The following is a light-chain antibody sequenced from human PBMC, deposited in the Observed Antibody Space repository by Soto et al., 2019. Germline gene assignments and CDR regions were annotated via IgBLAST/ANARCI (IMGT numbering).Light chain of an antibody. V-gene: IGKV3D-11*02. J-gene: IGKJ4*01. Sequence: EIQLTQSPSTLSLSLGERVTLSCRASQSVSVFLTWYQQKPGQAPKLLIYDASNRATGVPARFSGGGSGTELFPPISSIVPEDSSIYYCQQQFYCHLTFGGGTKVEIK. CDR2: DAS. CDR3: QQQFYCHLT. CDR1: QSVSVF.